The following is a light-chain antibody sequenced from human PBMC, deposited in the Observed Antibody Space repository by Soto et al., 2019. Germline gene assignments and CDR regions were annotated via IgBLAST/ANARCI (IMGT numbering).Light chain of an antibody. CDR3: HQYNNWPPWT. CDR1: QSVSSN. J-gene: IGKJ1*01. V-gene: IGKV3-15*01. Sequence: EIVMTQSPATLSVSPGERATLSCRASQSVSSNLAWYQQKPGQAPRLLIYGASTRATDIPARFSGSGSGTEFTLTISSLQYEDFAVYYCHQYNNWPPWTFGQGTKVEIK. CDR2: GAS.